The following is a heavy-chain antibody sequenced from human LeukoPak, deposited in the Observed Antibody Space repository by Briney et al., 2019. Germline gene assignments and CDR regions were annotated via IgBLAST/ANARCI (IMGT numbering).Heavy chain of an antibody. Sequence: SETLSLTCTVSGGSIRNYDWSWIRQPPGKGLEWIGDIDYSGGTNYNPSLKSRVTMSVDTSKNQFSLKLSSVTAAATAVYYCARLKNWNYVADYWGQGTLVTVSS. CDR3: ARLKNWNYVADY. V-gene: IGHV4-59*08. J-gene: IGHJ4*02. CDR2: IDYSGGT. D-gene: IGHD1-7*01. CDR1: GGSIRNYD.